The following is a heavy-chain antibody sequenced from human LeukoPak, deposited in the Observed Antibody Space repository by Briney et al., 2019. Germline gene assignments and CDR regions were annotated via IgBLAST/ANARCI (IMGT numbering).Heavy chain of an antibody. V-gene: IGHV1-18*01. Sequence: ASVKVSCKASGYTFTSYGISWVRQAPGRGLEWMGWISAYNGNTNYAQKLQGRVTMTTDTSTSTAYMELRSLRSDDTAVYYCARWYYDYVWGSYPIEGFDYWGQGTLVTVSS. CDR1: GYTFTSYG. J-gene: IGHJ4*02. CDR2: ISAYNGNT. CDR3: ARWYYDYVWGSYPIEGFDY. D-gene: IGHD3-16*02.